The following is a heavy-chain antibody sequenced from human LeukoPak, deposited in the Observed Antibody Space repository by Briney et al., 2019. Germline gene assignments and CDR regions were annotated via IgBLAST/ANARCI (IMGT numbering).Heavy chain of an antibody. CDR3: ARGSYGDYSNWYFDL. CDR2: IYHSGST. CDR1: GYSISSGHY. D-gene: IGHD4-17*01. J-gene: IGHJ2*01. Sequence: SETLSLTCAVSGYSISSGHYWGWIRQPPGKGLDYIGSIYHSGSTYYNPSLKSRVTISVDRSKNQFSLKLSSVTAADTAVYYCARGSYGDYSNWYFDLWGRGTLVTVSS. V-gene: IGHV4-38-2*01.